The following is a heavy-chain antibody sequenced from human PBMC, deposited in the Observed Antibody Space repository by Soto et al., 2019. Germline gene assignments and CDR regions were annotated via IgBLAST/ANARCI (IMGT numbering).Heavy chain of an antibody. CDR2: INHFDGSE. Sequence: QVQLVQSGAEVTKPGASVRLSCRASGYNFISHHIHWVRQAPGQGLEWMGFINHFDGSETLAQKLQGRVTMARAKSTSTVYMGLSSLRSEDAAVYYCARDYLSSKPYLSYFYYWGRGAMVTVSA. J-gene: IGHJ4*02. CDR3: ARDYLSSKPYLSYFYY. V-gene: IGHV1-46*04. CDR1: GYNFISHH. D-gene: IGHD3-10*01.